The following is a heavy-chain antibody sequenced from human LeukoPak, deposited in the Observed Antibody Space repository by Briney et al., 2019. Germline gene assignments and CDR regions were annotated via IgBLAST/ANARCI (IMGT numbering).Heavy chain of an antibody. CDR3: ARTTEGGYTYGYFYYYYMDV. V-gene: IGHV3-7*01. D-gene: IGHD5-18*01. Sequence: GGSLRLSCAASGFTFSSYWMSWVRQAPGKGLEWVANIKQDGSEKYYVDSVKGRFTISRDNAKNSLHLQMNSLRAEDTAVYYCARTTEGGYTYGYFYYYYMDVWGKGTTVTISS. J-gene: IGHJ6*03. CDR1: GFTFSSYW. CDR2: IKQDGSEK.